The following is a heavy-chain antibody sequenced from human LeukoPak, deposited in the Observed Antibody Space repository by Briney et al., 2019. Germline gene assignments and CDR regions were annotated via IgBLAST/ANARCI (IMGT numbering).Heavy chain of an antibody. D-gene: IGHD4-11*01. CDR2: INTNTGNP. CDR3: AREGGQTTVTPYYYYYMDV. CDR1: GYTFTSYA. Sequence: ASVKVSCKASGYTFTSYAMNWVRQAPGQGLEWMGWINTNTGNPTYAQGFTGRFVFSLDTSVSTAYLQISSLKAEDTAVYYCAREGGQTTVTPYYYYYMDVWGKGTTVTVSS. J-gene: IGHJ6*03. V-gene: IGHV7-4-1*02.